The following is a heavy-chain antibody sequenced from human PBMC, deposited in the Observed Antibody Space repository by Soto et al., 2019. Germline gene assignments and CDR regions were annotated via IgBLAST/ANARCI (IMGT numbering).Heavy chain of an antibody. CDR1: GYTFSRHG. Sequence: QVQLLQSGAEVKKPGASVKVSCEASGYTFSRHGINWVRRAPGQGLEWMAWISAHNGNTKYAEKFQGRISLNIETATTTAYMVLTSLYSEDTAVYYCGRESVNGNSWYGVDYWGQGTPVIVSS. V-gene: IGHV1-18*01. CDR3: GRESVNGNSWYGVDY. J-gene: IGHJ4*02. D-gene: IGHD5-12*01. CDR2: ISAHNGNT.